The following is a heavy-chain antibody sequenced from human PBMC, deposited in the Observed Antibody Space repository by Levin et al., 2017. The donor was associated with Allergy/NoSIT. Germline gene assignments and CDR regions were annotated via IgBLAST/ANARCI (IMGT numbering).Heavy chain of an antibody. CDR1: GGSFSNYY. CDR2: INHSGST. D-gene: IGHD3-22*01. Sequence: LSLTCAVYGGSFSNYYWSWIRQAPGKGLEWIGEINHSGSTNYNPSLKSRVTITVDTSENHFSLKLNSVTAADTAVFYCARGPPVDYYDRSGFYYPFDHWGQGTLVTVSS. J-gene: IGHJ4*02. V-gene: IGHV4-34*01. CDR3: ARGPPVDYYDRSGFYYPFDH.